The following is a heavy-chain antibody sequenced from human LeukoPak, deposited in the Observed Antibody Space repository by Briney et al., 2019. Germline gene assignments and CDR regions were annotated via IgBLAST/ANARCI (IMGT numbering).Heavy chain of an antibody. D-gene: IGHD5-24*01. CDR3: ARGRNGFFDY. J-gene: IGHJ4*01. V-gene: IGHV3-74*01. CDR1: GFTFSTYW. CDR2: INSDGGRT. Sequence: GGSLILSCAASGFTFSTYWMHWVRQAPGKGLVWLSQINSDGGRTRYADSVKGRLTFSRDNAKNTVYLQMNSLRAEDTAMYYCARGRNGFFDYWGHGTLVTVSS.